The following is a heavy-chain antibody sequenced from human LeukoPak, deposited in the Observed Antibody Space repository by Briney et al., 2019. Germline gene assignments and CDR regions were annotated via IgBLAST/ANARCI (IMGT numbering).Heavy chain of an antibody. CDR1: GFTFSTYS. V-gene: IGHV3-64D*09. Sequence: GGSLRLSCSASGFTFSTYSMHWVRQAPGKGLEYVSAISGNGLNTYYTDSVKGRFTLSGDNSKNTLYLQMSSLRAEDTAVYYCVKDLGYYYGSKGYSIWGQGTMVTVSS. D-gene: IGHD3-22*01. J-gene: IGHJ3*02. CDR3: VKDLGYYYGSKGYSI. CDR2: ISGNGLNT.